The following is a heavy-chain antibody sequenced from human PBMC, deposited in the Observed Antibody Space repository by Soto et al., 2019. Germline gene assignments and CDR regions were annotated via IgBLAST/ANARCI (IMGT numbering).Heavy chain of an antibody. CDR1: GVSISSSSYY. J-gene: IGHJ4*02. D-gene: IGHD1-26*01. V-gene: IGHV4-39*01. CDR2: IYYSGST. CDR3: ARRMSGSYSYYFDY. Sequence: SETLSLTCTVSGVSISSSSYYWGWIRQPPGKGLEWIGSIYYSGSTYYNPSLKSRVTISVDTSKNQFSLKLSSVTAADTAVYYCARRMSGSYSYYFDYWGQGTLVTVSS.